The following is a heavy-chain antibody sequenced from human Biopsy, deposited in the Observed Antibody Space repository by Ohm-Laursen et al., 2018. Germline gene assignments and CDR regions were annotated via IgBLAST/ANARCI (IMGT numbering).Heavy chain of an antibody. CDR1: GFTFTDYD. CDR3: ARNVRLEMTDHSGVTTYSRYFAMDA. D-gene: IGHD1-1*01. V-gene: IGHV3-11*01. CDR2: ISPSSTTI. Sequence: SLRFSCAASGFTFTDYDISWVRHVPGQGLEWLALISPSSTTIYYADSLRGRFFISRDDAKNSVSLEMSSLRADDTALYFCARNVRLEMTDHSGVTTYSRYFAMDAWGRGTTVTVSS. J-gene: IGHJ6*02.